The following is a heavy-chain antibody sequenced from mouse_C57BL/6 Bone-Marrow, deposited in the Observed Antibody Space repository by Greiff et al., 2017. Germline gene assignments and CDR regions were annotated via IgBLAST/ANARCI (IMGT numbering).Heavy chain of an antibody. CDR2: IHPNSAST. Sequence: QVQLQQPGAELVKPGASVKLSCKASGYTFTSYWMHWVKQRPGQGLEWIGMIHPNSASTNYNEKFKGKATLTVDKSSSTAYMQLSSLTSEDSAVYYCARIDYYGSSSWFAYWGQGTLVTVSA. J-gene: IGHJ3*01. V-gene: IGHV1-64*01. CDR1: GYTFTSYW. D-gene: IGHD1-1*01. CDR3: ARIDYYGSSSWFAY.